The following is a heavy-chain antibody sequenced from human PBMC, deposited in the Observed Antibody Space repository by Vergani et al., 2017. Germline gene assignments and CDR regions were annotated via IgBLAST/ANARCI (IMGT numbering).Heavy chain of an antibody. Sequence: QVQLQESGPGLVKPSGTLSLTCAVSGGSISSSNWWSWVRQHPGKGLEWIGEIYHSGSTNYNPSLKRRVTISVDKSKNQFSLKLSSVTAADTAVYYCARDRGSYYSSGYFELWGRGTLVTVSS. CDR1: GGSISSSNW. CDR3: ARDRGSYYSSGYFEL. D-gene: IGHD1-26*01. CDR2: IYHSGST. V-gene: IGHV4-4*02. J-gene: IGHJ2*01.